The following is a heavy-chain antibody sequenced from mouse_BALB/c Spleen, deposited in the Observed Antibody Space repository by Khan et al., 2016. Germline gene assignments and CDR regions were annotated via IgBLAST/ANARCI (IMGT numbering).Heavy chain of an antibody. CDR3: TRDGYFDY. D-gene: IGHD2-3*01. J-gene: IGHJ2*01. CDR1: GFTFSNYW. V-gene: IGHV6-6*02. Sequence: EVKLEESGGGLVQPGGSMKLSCVASGFTFSNYWMNWVRQPPEKGLEWVAEIRLKSNNYATHYAESVKGRFTISRDDSKSSVYLQMNNLRAEDTGIYYCTRDGYFDYWGQGTTLTVSS. CDR2: IRLKSNNYAT.